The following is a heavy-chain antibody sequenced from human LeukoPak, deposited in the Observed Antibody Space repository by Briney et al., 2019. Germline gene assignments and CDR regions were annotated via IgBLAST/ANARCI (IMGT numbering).Heavy chain of an antibody. V-gene: IGHV4-59*11. Sequence: SETLSLTCTVSGGSLSGHYWSWIRQPPGKGLEWIGYIYYTGSTNYNPSLKSRVTISVDTSKNQFSLKLSSVTAADTAVYYCARDIWADTTMVRGNYYYMDVWGKGTTVTVSS. D-gene: IGHD5-18*01. CDR2: IYYTGST. CDR1: GGSLSGHY. J-gene: IGHJ6*03. CDR3: ARDIWADTTMVRGNYYYMDV.